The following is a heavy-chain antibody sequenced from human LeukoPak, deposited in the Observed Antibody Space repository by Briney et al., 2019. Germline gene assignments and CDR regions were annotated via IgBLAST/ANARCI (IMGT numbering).Heavy chain of an antibody. CDR2: INHSGST. J-gene: IGHJ6*03. Sequence: SETLSLTRAVYGGSFSGYYWSWIRQPPGKGLEWIGEINHSGSTNYNPSLKSRVTISVDTSKNRFSLKLSSVTAADTAVYYCARETTYYYYYYMDVWGKGTTVTVSS. V-gene: IGHV4-34*01. D-gene: IGHD1-7*01. CDR3: ARETTYYYYYYMDV. CDR1: GGSFSGYY.